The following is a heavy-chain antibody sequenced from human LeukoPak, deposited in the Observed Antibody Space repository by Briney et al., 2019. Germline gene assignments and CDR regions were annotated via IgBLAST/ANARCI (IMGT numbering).Heavy chain of an antibody. D-gene: IGHD3-22*01. CDR1: GFTFSSYA. CDR3: AKGSYYDSSGSFYFDY. Sequence: PGGSLRLSCAVPGFTFSSYAMSWVRQAPGKGLEWVSGISGSGDNTYYADSVKGRFTISRDNSKNTLYVQVNSLGTEDTAAYYCAKGSYYDSSGSFYFDYWGQGTLVTVSS. CDR2: ISGSGDNT. J-gene: IGHJ4*02. V-gene: IGHV3-23*01.